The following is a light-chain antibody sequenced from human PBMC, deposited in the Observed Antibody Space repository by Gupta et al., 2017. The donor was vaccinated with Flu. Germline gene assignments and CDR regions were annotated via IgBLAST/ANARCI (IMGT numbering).Light chain of an antibody. J-gene: IGLJ1*01. CDR1: RSNIGRNP. CDR2: RDS. CDR3: AGWDDSLNGYV. V-gene: IGLV1-44*01. Sequence: QSVLTQPPSASGTPGQRVTISCSGGRSNIGRNPVNWYQHLPGTAPKLLVYRDSQRPSGVPDRFSGSKSGTSASLAISGLQSEDEADYDCAGWDDSLNGYVFGPGTKVTV.